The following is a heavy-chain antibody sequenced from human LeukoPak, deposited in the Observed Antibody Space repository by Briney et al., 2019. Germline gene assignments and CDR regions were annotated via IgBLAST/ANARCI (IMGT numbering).Heavy chain of an antibody. D-gene: IGHD6-6*01. Sequence: GGSLRLSCAASGFTVSSNYMSWVRQAPGKGLEWVSVISSGGSTYYADSVKGRFTISRDNSKNTLYLQMNSLRAEDTAVYYCARYSSSGYWFDPWGQGTLVTVSS. J-gene: IGHJ5*02. V-gene: IGHV3-66*02. CDR1: GFTVSSNY. CDR3: ARYSSSGYWFDP. CDR2: ISSGGST.